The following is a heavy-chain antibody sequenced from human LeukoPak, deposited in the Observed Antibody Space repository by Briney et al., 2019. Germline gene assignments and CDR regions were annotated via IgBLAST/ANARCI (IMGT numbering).Heavy chain of an antibody. J-gene: IGHJ4*02. V-gene: IGHV4-34*01. CDR3: ASLRSVDTAMVFDY. CDR1: GGSFSGYY. CDR2: INHSGST. D-gene: IGHD5-18*01. Sequence: PSETLSLTCAVYGGSFSGYYWSWIRQPPGKGLEWIGEINHSGSTNYNPSLKSRVTISVDTSKNQFSLKLSSVTAADTAVYYCASLRSVDTAMVFDYWGQGTLVTVSS.